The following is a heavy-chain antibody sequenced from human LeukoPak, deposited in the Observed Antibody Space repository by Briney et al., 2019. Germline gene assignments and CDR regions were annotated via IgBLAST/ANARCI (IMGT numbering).Heavy chain of an antibody. D-gene: IGHD3-22*01. CDR3: ARGRHPHYYYDSSGYPP. Sequence: ASVKVSRKASGYTFTSYDINWVRQATGQGLEWMGWMNPNSGNTGYAQKFQGRVTMTRNTSISTAYMELSSLRSEDTAVYYCARGRHPHYYYDSSGYPPWGQGTMVTVSS. V-gene: IGHV1-8*01. J-gene: IGHJ3*01. CDR2: MNPNSGNT. CDR1: GYTFTSYD.